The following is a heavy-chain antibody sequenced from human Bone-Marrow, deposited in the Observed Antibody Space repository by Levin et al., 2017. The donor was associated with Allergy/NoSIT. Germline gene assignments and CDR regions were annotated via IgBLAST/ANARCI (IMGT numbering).Heavy chain of an antibody. CDR2: ISYDGSKT. J-gene: IGHJ6*03. V-gene: IGHV3-33*05. D-gene: IGHD2/OR15-2a*01. Sequence: GESLKISCAASGFSFRSFAMHWVRQAPGKGLEWVALISYDGSKTFYVDSVKGRFTISRDDSKNTLDLQMSSLRVDDTAVYFCARGDRASFYEYHNYMDFWGKGTTVIVSS. CDR3: ARGDRASFYEYHNYMDF. CDR1: GFSFRSFA.